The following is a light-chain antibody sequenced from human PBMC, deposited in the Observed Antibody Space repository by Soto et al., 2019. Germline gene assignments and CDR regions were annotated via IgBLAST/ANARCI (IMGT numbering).Light chain of an antibody. CDR1: SSDLGSYNL. J-gene: IGLJ1*01. CDR2: DVS. V-gene: IGLV2-14*02. Sequence: QSVLTQPASVSGSPGQSISISCTGTSSDLGSYNLVSWYQQHPGKAPKLMIFDVSNRPSGVSIRFSGSKSGNTASLTISGLQAEDEAEYYCSSYSSTISFVFGTGTKLTVL. CDR3: SSYSSTISFV.